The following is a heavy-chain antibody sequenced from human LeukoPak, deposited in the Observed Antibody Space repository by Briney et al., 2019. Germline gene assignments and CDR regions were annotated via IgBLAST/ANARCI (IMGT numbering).Heavy chain of an antibody. V-gene: IGHV3-23*01. CDR2: ICDRCGST. CDR3: AKTMVRGVIVY. J-gene: IGHJ4*02. CDR1: GFTFSSYA. D-gene: IGHD3-10*01. Sequence: GGSLRLSCAASGFTFSSYAMSWVRQAPGKGLEWVSAICDRCGSTYYADSVKGRFTISRDNSKNTLYLQMNSLRAEDTAIYYCAKTMVRGVIVYWGQGTLDSVSS.